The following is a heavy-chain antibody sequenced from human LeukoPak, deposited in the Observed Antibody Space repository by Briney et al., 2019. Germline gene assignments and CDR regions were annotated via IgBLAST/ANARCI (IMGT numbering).Heavy chain of an antibody. V-gene: IGHV4-39*01. CDR1: GGSISSSSYY. J-gene: IGHJ4*02. D-gene: IGHD4-17*01. CDR3: ARHCNDYGGYGERGMYFDY. CDR2: IYYSGST. Sequence: SETLSLTCTVSGGSISSSSYYWGWIRQPPGKGLEWIGSIYYSGSTYYNPSLKSRVTISVDTSKNQFSLKLSSVTAADTAVYYCARHCNDYGGYGERGMYFDYWGQGTLVTVSS.